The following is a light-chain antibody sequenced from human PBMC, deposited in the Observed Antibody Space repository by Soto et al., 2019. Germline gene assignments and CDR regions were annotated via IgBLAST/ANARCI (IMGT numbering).Light chain of an antibody. Sequence: QSALTQPASVSGSPGQSITISCTGTSGDIGGYNYVSWYQQHPGKAPKLLISEVTNRPSGVSNRFSGSKSGNTASLTISGLQAEDEADYYCQAYDYSLTASVFGGGTKLTVL. V-gene: IGLV2-14*01. J-gene: IGLJ3*02. CDR2: EVT. CDR1: SGDIGGYNY. CDR3: QAYDYSLTASV.